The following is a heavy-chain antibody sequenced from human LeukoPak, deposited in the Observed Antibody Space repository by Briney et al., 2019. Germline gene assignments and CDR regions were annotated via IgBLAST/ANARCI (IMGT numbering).Heavy chain of an antibody. CDR1: EFSLHTAGLG. CDR3: AQDTGSSYWIDP. J-gene: IGHJ5*02. D-gene: IGHD3-10*01. Sequence: SGPTLIHPTETLTLTCTFSEFSLHTAGLGVGWIRQPPVKALEWLALIYWDDDIRYSPYLKGGLTVTKDTSKNQVVLTMTNVGPLDTATYYCAQDTGSSYWIDPWGRGILVTVSS. V-gene: IGHV2-5*02. CDR2: IYWDDDI.